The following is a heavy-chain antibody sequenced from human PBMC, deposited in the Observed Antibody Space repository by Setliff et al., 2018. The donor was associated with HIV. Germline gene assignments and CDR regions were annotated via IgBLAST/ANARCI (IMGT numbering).Heavy chain of an antibody. CDR1: GGSVSRSDYY. CDR3: ARLHGDFYFDL. D-gene: IGHD4-17*01. V-gene: IGHV4-61*02. CDR2: VHISGSV. Sequence: PSETLSLTCTVSGGSVSRSDYYWSWIRQPAGGGLEWIGRVHISGSVNYNPSLRSRVSISIDTSKNQCSLKLTSVTAADTAVYYCARLHGDFYFDLWGQGTLVTVSS. J-gene: IGHJ4*02.